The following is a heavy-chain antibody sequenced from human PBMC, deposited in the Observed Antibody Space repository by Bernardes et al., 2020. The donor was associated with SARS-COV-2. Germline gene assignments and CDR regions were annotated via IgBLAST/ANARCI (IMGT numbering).Heavy chain of an antibody. V-gene: IGHV3-23*01. Sequence: GGSLRLSCAASGYSSSSYAMTWVRQAPGKGLEWVSALSGSSGSTYYADSLKGRFTISRDNSKNTLYLQMNSLRAEDTAVYYCARSRDYGDFGGILRGYYFDYWGQGTLVTVSS. CDR3: ARSRDYGDFGGILRGYYFDY. CDR1: GYSSSSYA. D-gene: IGHD4-17*01. J-gene: IGHJ4*02. CDR2: LSGSSGST.